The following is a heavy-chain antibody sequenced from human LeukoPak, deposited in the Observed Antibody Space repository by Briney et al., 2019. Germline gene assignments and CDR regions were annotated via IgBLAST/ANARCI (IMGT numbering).Heavy chain of an antibody. D-gene: IGHD6-13*01. CDR3: AREGHSSWYYFDY. Sequence: GGSLRLSCAASGFTFSSYWMHWVRQAPGKGLVWVSRINSDGSSTSYADSVKGRFTISRDNAKNTLYLQMNSLRAEDTAVYYCAREGHSSWYYFDYWGQGTLVTVSS. CDR2: INSDGSST. CDR1: GFTFSSYW. V-gene: IGHV3-74*01. J-gene: IGHJ4*02.